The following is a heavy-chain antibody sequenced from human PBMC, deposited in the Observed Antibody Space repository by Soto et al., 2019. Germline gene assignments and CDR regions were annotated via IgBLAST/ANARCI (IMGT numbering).Heavy chain of an antibody. CDR1: GGTFSSYA. D-gene: IGHD5-12*01. CDR2: ISPIFGRA. CDR3: ARGGVATTLYYYYYGMYV. V-gene: IGHV1-69*12. Sequence: QVQLVQSGAEVKKPGSSVKVSCKASGGTFSSYAISGVRQAPGQGLEWMGGISPIFGRANYAQKFQGIVTITADESPSTAYMELSSLTYEDTAVSYGARGGVATTLYYYYYGMYVWGQGTTVTFSS. J-gene: IGHJ6*02.